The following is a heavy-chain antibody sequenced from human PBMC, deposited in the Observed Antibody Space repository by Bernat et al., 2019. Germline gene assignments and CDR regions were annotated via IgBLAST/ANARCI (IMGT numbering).Heavy chain of an antibody. V-gene: IGHV3-53*01. CDR3: ARGRGYCSSTSCYPVGWFDP. CDR2: IYSGGST. Sequence: EVQLVESGGGLIQPGGSLRPSCAASGFTVSSNYMSWVRQAPGKGLEWVSVIYSGGSTYYADSVEGRFTISRDNSKNTLYLQMNSLRAEDTAVYYCARGRGYCSSTSCYPVGWFDPWGQGTLVTVSS. CDR1: GFTVSSNY. J-gene: IGHJ5*02. D-gene: IGHD2-2*01.